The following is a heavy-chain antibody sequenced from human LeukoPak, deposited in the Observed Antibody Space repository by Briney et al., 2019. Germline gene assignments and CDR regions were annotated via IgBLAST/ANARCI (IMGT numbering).Heavy chain of an antibody. CDR3: AKHVDSSGYLWLIDAFDI. Sequence: PGGSLRLSCAASGFTFSSYAMSWVRQALGKGLEWVSAISGRGGNTYYADSVKGRFTISRDNSKNTLYLQMNSLRAEDTAVYYCAKHVDSSGYLWLIDAFDIWGQGTMVTVSS. V-gene: IGHV3-23*01. CDR2: ISGRGGNT. J-gene: IGHJ3*02. D-gene: IGHD3-22*01. CDR1: GFTFSSYA.